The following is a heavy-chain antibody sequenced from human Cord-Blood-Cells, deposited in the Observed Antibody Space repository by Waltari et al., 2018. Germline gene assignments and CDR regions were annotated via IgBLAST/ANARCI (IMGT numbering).Heavy chain of an antibody. J-gene: IGHJ3*02. Sequence: EVQLVETGGGLVQPGRSLRLSCAASGFTFDVFAMHWVRQAPGKGLEWVSGISWNSGSIGYADSVKGRFTISRDNAKNALYLQMNSLRAEDMALYYCARAGTIYDAFDIWGQGTMVTVSS. D-gene: IGHD3-9*01. CDR3: ARAGTIYDAFDI. CDR1: GFTFDVFA. V-gene: IGHV3-9*03. CDR2: ISWNSGSI.